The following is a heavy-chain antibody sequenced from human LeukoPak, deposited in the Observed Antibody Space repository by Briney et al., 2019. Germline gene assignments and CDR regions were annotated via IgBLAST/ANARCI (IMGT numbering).Heavy chain of an antibody. CDR1: GFTFSTYW. Sequence: PGGSLRLSCAASGFTFSTYWMSWVRQAPGKGLEWVANIKEDGSDKYYVDSVKGRFTISRDNAKNSLYLQMNSLRAEDTGVYYCAKLGYCSAGNCFYSMDVWGKGTTVTVSS. CDR3: AKLGYCSAGNCFYSMDV. CDR2: IKEDGSDK. J-gene: IGHJ6*04. V-gene: IGHV3-7*03. D-gene: IGHD2-15*01.